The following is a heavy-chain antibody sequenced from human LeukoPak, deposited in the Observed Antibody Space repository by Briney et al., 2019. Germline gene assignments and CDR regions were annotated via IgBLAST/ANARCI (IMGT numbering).Heavy chain of an antibody. CDR3: AKDLNYGNKWELLSDY. J-gene: IGHJ4*02. D-gene: IGHD1-26*01. CDR2: ISYDGSNK. V-gene: IGHV3-30*18. Sequence: GGSLRLSCAASGFTFSSYGMHWVRQAPGKGLEWVAVISYDGSNKYYADSVKGRFTISRDNSKKTLYLQMNSLRAEDTAVYYCAKDLNYGNKWELLSDYWGQGTLVTVSS. CDR1: GFTFSSYG.